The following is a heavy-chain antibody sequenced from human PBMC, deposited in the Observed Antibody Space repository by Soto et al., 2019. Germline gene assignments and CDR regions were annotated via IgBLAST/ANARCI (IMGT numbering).Heavy chain of an antibody. CDR3: AKALGETYYDILNGYSTPYNWFDP. Sequence: GGSLRLSCAASGFIFISYAMSWVRQAPGKGLEWVSAISGSGGSTYYADSVKGRFTISRDNSKNTLYLQMNSLRAEDTAVYYCAKALGETYYDILNGYSTPYNWFDPWGQGTLVTVSS. V-gene: IGHV3-23*01. CDR1: GFIFISYA. J-gene: IGHJ5*02. CDR2: ISGSGGST. D-gene: IGHD3-9*01.